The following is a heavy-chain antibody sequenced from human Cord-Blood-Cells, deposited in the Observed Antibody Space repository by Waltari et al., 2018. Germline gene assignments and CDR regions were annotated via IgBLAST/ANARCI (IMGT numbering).Heavy chain of an antibody. CDR2: IIPILGIA. D-gene: IGHD1-20*01. CDR1: GGTFSSYA. V-gene: IGHV1-69*09. J-gene: IGHJ3*02. Sequence: QVQLVQSGAEVKKPGSSVKVSCKASGGTFSSYAISWVRQAPGQGLEWMGRIIPILGIANYAKKFQGRGTITADKATSTAYMELSSLGSEDTAMYYCASEITATAFDIWGQGTMVTVSS. CDR3: ASEITATAFDI.